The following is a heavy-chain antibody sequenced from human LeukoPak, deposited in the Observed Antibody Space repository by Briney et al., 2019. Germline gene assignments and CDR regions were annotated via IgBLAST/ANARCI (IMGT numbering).Heavy chain of an antibody. CDR2: INPNSGDT. D-gene: IGHD3-22*01. V-gene: IGHV1-2*02. Sequence: ASVKVSCKASGYTFTGYYMHWVRQAPGQGLEWMGWINPNSGDTNYAQKFQGRVTMTRDTSISTAYMELSRLKSNDTAVYYCATLNSGGYPWYFNLWGRGTLATVSS. CDR3: ATLNSGGYPWYFNL. CDR1: GYTFTGYY. J-gene: IGHJ2*01.